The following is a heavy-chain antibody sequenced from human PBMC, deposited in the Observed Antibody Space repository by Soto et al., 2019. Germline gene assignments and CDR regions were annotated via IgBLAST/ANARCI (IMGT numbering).Heavy chain of an antibody. J-gene: IGHJ3*02. CDR1: GFTFSSYS. D-gene: IGHD6-19*01. Sequence: EVQLVESGGGLVKPGGSLRLSCIASGFTFSSYSMNWVRQAPGKGLEWVSSITTSSTSIYYADSVKGRFTISRDNAKNSLLLQMKGLRVEDTAVYYCARVQWLASHIWCQGTMVTVSS. V-gene: IGHV3-21*02. CDR3: ARVQWLASHI. CDR2: ITTSSTSI.